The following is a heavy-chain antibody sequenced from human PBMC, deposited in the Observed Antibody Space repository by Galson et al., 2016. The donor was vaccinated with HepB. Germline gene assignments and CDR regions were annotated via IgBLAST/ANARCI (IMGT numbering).Heavy chain of an antibody. CDR2: SEPEDGET. V-gene: IGHV1-24*01. CDR1: GYTLSELS. CDR3: AIEYSSGWDLDH. J-gene: IGHJ4*02. D-gene: IGHD6-19*01. Sequence: SVKVSCKVSGYTLSELSMHWVRQAPGKGLEWMGRSEPEDGETIYAQNFQGRVTMTEDTSTDSAYMELSSLRSEDTAMYYCAIEYSSGWDLDHWGQGTLVTVSS.